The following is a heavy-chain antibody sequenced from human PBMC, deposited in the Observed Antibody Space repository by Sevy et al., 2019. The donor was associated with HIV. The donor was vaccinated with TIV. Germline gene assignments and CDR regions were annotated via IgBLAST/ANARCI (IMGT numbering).Heavy chain of an antibody. CDR3: ARHPSSSWSGDWFDP. V-gene: IGHV5-51*01. Sequence: GESLKISCKGSGYSFTSYWIGWVRQMPGKGLEWMGIIYPGDSDTRYSPSFQGQVTISADKSISTAYLQWSSLKASDTAMYYCARHPSSSWSGDWFDPWGQGTLVTVSS. D-gene: IGHD6-13*01. CDR1: GYSFTSYW. J-gene: IGHJ5*02. CDR2: IYPGDSDT.